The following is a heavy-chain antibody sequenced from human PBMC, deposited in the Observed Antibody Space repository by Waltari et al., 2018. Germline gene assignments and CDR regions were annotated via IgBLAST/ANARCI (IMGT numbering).Heavy chain of an antibody. Sequence: QLELQESGPGLAKPSETLSLTCIVSGASISISSRDYWGWIRQPPGKGLEWIGSIYSGGATHYNPSLTSRVTLSVDTSKNQFSLRLRSVTAADTAVYYCARYIVGTMVDYWSPGTLVTVSS. V-gene: IGHV4-39*01. CDR3: ARYIVGTMVDY. CDR1: GASISISSRDY. J-gene: IGHJ4*02. D-gene: IGHD2-21*01. CDR2: IYSGGAT.